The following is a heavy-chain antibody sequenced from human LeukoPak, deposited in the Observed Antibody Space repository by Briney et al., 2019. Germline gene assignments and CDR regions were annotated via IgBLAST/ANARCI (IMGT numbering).Heavy chain of an antibody. V-gene: IGHV4-59*01. D-gene: IGHD4-17*01. Sequence: SETLSLTCTVSGGSISSYYWSWIRQPPGKGLEWIGYIYYSGSTNYNPSLKSRVTISVDTSKNQFSLNLSSVTAADTAVYYCARDNGDYGIDYWGQGTLVTVSS. J-gene: IGHJ4*02. CDR1: GGSISSYY. CDR3: ARDNGDYGIDY. CDR2: IYYSGST.